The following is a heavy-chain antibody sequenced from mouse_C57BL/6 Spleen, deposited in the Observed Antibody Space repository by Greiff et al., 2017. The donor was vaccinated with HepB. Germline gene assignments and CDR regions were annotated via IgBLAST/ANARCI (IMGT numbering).Heavy chain of an antibody. J-gene: IGHJ2*01. V-gene: IGHV5-17*01. Sequence: EVNVVESGGGLVKPGGSLKLSCAASGFTFSDYGMHWVRQAPEKGLEWVAYISSGSSTIYYADTVKGRFTISRDNAKNTLFLQMTSLRSEDTAMYYCARGIYYGSSSYYFDYWGQGTTLTVSS. D-gene: IGHD1-1*01. CDR2: ISSGSSTI. CDR3: ARGIYYGSSSYYFDY. CDR1: GFTFSDYG.